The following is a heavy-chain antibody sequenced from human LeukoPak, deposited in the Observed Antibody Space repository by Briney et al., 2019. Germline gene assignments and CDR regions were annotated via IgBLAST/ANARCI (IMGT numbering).Heavy chain of an antibody. CDR3: AMIVVVTGSPVFDY. CDR1: GFSFSSYA. Sequence: PGGSLRLSCAASGFSFSSYAMSWVRQAPGKGAEWVSAISGSGGSTYYADSVKGRFTISRDNSKNTLYLQMNSLRAEDTAVYYCAMIVVVTGSPVFDYWGQGTLVTVSS. J-gene: IGHJ4*02. V-gene: IGHV3-23*01. CDR2: ISGSGGST. D-gene: IGHD3-22*01.